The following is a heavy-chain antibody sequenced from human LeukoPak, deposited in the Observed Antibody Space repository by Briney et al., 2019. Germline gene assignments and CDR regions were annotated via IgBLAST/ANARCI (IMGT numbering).Heavy chain of an antibody. J-gene: IGHJ4*02. CDR1: GFTFSSYW. V-gene: IGHV3-7*01. D-gene: IGHD2-15*01. CDR2: IEQDGSEK. CDR3: ARGGCSGGSCSFDY. Sequence: GGSLRLSCAASGFTFSSYWMSWVRQAPGKGLEWVANIEQDGSEKYYVDSVKGRFTISRDNAKNSLYLQMNSLRAEDTAVYYCARGGCSGGSCSFDYWGQGTLVTVSS.